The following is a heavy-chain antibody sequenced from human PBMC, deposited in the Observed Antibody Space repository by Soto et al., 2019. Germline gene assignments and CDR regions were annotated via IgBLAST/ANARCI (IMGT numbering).Heavy chain of an antibody. D-gene: IGHD5-18*01. CDR2: ISYDGSNK. V-gene: IGHV3-30-3*01. J-gene: IGHJ5*02. CDR3: ARDARGYSYGFFNWFDP. CDR1: GFTFSSYA. Sequence: GGSLRLSCAASGFTFSSYAMHWVRQAPGKGLEWVAVISYDGSNKYYADSVKGRFTISRDNSKNTLYLQMNSLRAEDTAVYYCARDARGYSYGFFNWFDPWGQGTLVTVSS.